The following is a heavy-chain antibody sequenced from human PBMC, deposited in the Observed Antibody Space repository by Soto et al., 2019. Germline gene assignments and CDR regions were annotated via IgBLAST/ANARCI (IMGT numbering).Heavy chain of an antibody. CDR2: INAGNGNT. D-gene: IGHD5-12*01. CDR1: GYTFTSYA. V-gene: IGHV1-3*01. J-gene: IGHJ4*02. CDR3: ARKSRWLRYHAY. Sequence: ASVKVSCKASGYTFTSYAMHWVRQAPGQRLEWMGWINAGNGNTKYSQKFQGRVTITRDTSASTAYMELSSLRSEDTAVYYCARKSRWLRYHAYWGQGTLVTVSS.